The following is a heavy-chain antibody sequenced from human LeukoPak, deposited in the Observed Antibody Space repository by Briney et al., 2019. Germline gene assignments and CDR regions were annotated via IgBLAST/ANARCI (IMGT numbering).Heavy chain of an antibody. J-gene: IGHJ4*02. V-gene: IGHV1-46*01. CDR2: INPSGGST. Sequence: ASVKVSCKASGYTFTSYYMHWVRQAPGQGLEWMGIINPSGGSTSYAQKFQGRVTMTRDTSTSTAYMELSSLRSEDTAVYYCARGRFCSGGSSYSAFLDYWGQGTLVTVSS. CDR3: ARGRFCSGGSSYSAFLDY. D-gene: IGHD2-15*01. CDR1: GYTFTSYY.